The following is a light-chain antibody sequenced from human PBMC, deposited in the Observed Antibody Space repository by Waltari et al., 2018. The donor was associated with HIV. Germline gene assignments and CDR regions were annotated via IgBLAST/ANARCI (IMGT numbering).Light chain of an antibody. J-gene: IGLJ3*02. CDR2: EVK. CDR1: GTDFGTHNL. Sequence: QSALTQPASISGSPGQSVTIPCNGSGTDFGTHNLVSWYQHRPDQAPKLIIFEVKKRPSGISSLFSASMSGNTALLTISGLQSENEAHYYCGSYNTYTPFRVFGVGTKLTVL. CDR3: GSYNTYTPFRV. V-gene: IGLV2-23*02.